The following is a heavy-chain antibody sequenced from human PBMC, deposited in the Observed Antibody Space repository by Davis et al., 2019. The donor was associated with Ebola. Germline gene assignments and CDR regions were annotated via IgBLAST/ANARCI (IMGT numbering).Heavy chain of an antibody. J-gene: IGHJ4*02. CDR2: MNPNSGNT. Sequence: ASVKVSCKASGYTFTSYDINWVRQATGQGLEWMGWMNPNSGNTDYAQKLQGRVTMTTDTSTSTAYMELRSLRSDDTAVYYCARGPPTYYDILTGYYYFDYWGQGTLVTVSS. CDR3: ARGPPTYYDILTGYYYFDY. V-gene: IGHV1-8*01. D-gene: IGHD3-9*01. CDR1: GYTFTSYD.